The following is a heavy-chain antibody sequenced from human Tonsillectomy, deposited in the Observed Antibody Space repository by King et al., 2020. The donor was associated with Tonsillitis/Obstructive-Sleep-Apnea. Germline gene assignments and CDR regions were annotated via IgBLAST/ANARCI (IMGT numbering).Heavy chain of an antibody. CDR2: ISAYNGDT. CDR3: ARDSMSHYYDSSGYYTFDY. CDR1: GYTFSTYG. Sequence: QLVQSGAEVKKPGASVKVSCKASGYTFSTYGISWVRQAPGQGLEWVGWISAYNGDTNHAQKLQGRVTMTTDTSTSTAYMEVRSLRSDDTAVYYCARDSMSHYYDSSGYYTFDYWGQGTLVTVSS. J-gene: IGHJ4*02. V-gene: IGHV1-18*01. D-gene: IGHD3-22*01.